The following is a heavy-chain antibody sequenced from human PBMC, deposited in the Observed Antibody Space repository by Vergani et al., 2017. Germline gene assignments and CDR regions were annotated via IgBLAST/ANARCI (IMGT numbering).Heavy chain of an antibody. CDR3: AREPSPYRYFSEFDY. Sequence: QLQLQESGPGLVKPSETLSLTCTVSGGSISSSSYYWGWIRQPPGKGLEWIGSIYYSGSPYYNPSLKSRVTISVDTSKNQFSLKLSSVTAADTAVYYCAREPSPYRYFSEFDYWGQGTLVTVSS. V-gene: IGHV4-39*07. CDR2: IYYSGSP. D-gene: IGHD1-26*01. CDR1: GGSISSSSYY. J-gene: IGHJ4*02.